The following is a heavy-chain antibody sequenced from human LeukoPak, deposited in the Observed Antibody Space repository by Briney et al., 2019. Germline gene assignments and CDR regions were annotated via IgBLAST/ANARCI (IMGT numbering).Heavy chain of an antibody. CDR1: GASMYSSGYY. CDR3: ARIRSHVPATSPADS. D-gene: IGHD2-2*01. Sequence: SETLSLTCTVSGASMYSSGYYWGWIRRPPGRGLEWIGIVAYTGSTYYSPSLKSRVTMSVETSKHQFSLHLSSLIAADTAVYFCARIRSHVPATSPADSWGQGTLVTVSS. J-gene: IGHJ5*01. CDR2: VAYTGST. V-gene: IGHV4-39*07.